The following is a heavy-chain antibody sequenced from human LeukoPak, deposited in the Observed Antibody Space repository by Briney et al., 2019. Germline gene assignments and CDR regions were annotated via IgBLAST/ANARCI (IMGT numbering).Heavy chain of an antibody. V-gene: IGHV3-21*01. Sequence: GGSLRLSCAASGITFSSYTMNWVRQAPGKGLEWVSSISSSSNYIYYADSVKGRFTISRDNAKNSLYLQMNSLRAEDTAVYYCARDSRTTYYYGSGSTKNWFDPWGQGTLVTVSP. D-gene: IGHD3-10*01. CDR1: GITFSSYT. CDR3: ARDSRTTYYYGSGSTKNWFDP. CDR2: ISSSSNYI. J-gene: IGHJ5*02.